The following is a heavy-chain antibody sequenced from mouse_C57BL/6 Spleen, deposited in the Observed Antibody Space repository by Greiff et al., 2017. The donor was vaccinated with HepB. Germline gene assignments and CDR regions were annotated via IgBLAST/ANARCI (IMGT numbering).Heavy chain of an antibody. D-gene: IGHD1-2*01. Sequence: QVQLQQPGAELVRPGSSVKLSCKASGYTFTSYWMHWVKQRPIQGLEWIGNIDPSDSETHYNQKFKDKATLTVDKSSSTAYMQLSSLTSEDSAVYYGAREGNYGPSSAMDYWGQGTSVTVSS. CDR1: GYTFTSYW. V-gene: IGHV1-52*01. CDR3: AREGNYGPSSAMDY. CDR2: IDPSDSET. J-gene: IGHJ4*01.